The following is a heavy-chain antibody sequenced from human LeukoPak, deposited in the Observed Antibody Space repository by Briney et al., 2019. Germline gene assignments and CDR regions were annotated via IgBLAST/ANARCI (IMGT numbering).Heavy chain of an antibody. CDR1: GDTFTSYY. V-gene: IGHV1-46*01. CDR3: ARDGVDIVATINAFDI. Sequence: ASVKVSCKASGDTFTSYYMHWVRQAPGQGLEWMGIINPSGGSTSYAQKFQGRVTMTRDTSTSTVYMELSSLRSEDTAVYYCARDGVDIVATINAFDIWGQGTMVTVSS. D-gene: IGHD5-12*01. CDR2: INPSGGST. J-gene: IGHJ3*02.